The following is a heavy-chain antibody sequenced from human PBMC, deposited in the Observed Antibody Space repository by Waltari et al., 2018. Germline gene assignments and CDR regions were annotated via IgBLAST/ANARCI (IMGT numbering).Heavy chain of an antibody. J-gene: IGHJ6*03. CDR2: IYTSGST. CDR1: GGSISSDY. V-gene: IGHV4-4*07. CDR3: ARDGRFPYYYYYMDV. Sequence: QVQLQESGPGLVKPAETLSLTCTVSGGSISSDYGSWIRQPAGKGLEWIGRIYTSGSTNYNPSLKSRVTMSVDTSKNQFSLKLSSVTAADTAVYYCARDGRFPYYYYYMDVWGKGTTVTISS. D-gene: IGHD3-3*01.